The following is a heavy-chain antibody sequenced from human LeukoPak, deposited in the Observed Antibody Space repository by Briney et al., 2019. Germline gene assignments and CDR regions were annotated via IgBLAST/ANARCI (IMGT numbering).Heavy chain of an antibody. Sequence: GGSLRLSCAASGFTFSIFWMHWVRQAPGKGLVWVSRINTDGRSTTYADSVKGRFTISRDNARNTLYLQMNSLRAEDTAVYYCAKDGDDLSGMDVWGQGTTVTVSS. CDR3: AKDGDDLSGMDV. V-gene: IGHV3-74*01. J-gene: IGHJ6*02. CDR2: INTDGRST. D-gene: IGHD1-1*01. CDR1: GFTFSIFW.